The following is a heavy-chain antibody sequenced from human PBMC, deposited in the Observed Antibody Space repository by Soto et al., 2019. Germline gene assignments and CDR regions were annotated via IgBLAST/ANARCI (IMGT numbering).Heavy chain of an antibody. CDR3: ARHDPWGPLDY. J-gene: IGHJ4*02. CDR1: GGSMSSYY. CDR2: IYYSGIT. V-gene: IGHV4-59*08. D-gene: IGHD3-16*01. Sequence: PSETLSLTCTVSGGSMSSYYWSWIRQPPGKGLEWIGNIYYSGITKYNPSLKSRVTISVDTSKNQFSLKLSSLTAADTAVYYCARHDPWGPLDYWGQGTLVTVSS.